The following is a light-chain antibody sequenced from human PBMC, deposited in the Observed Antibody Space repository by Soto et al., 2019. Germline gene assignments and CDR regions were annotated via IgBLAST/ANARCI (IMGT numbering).Light chain of an antibody. J-gene: IGKJ5*01. V-gene: IGKV3-15*01. CDR3: QQYNNGIT. CDR1: QSVSSN. Sequence: EIVMTQSPATLSVSPGERATLSCRASQSVSSNLAWYQQKPCQAPRLLIYGASTRATGIPARFSGSGSGTEFTLAISSLQSEDFAVYYCQQYNNGITFGQGTRWRL. CDR2: GAS.